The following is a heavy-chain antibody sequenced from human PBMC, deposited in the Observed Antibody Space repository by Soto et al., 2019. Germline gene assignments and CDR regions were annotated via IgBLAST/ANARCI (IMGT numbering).Heavy chain of an antibody. CDR2: IYYSGST. CDR1: GGSFSGYY. J-gene: IGHJ4*02. V-gene: IGHV4-31*11. CDR3: ARGPPLI. Sequence: SETLSLTCAVYGGSFSGYYWSWIRQHPGKGLEWIGCIYYSGSTYYNPSLKSRVTISVDTSKNQFSLKLSSVTAADTAVYYCARGPPLIWGQGTLVTVSS.